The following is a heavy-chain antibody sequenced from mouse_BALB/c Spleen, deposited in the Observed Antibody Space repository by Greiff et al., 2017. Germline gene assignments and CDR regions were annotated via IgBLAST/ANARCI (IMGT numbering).Heavy chain of an antibody. CDR1: GYTFTDYE. CDR2: IDPETGGT. Sequence: QVQLKESGAELVRPGASVTLSCKASGYTFTDYEMHWVKQTPVHGLEWIGAIDPETGGTAYNQKFKGKATLTADKSSSTAYMELRSLTSEDSAVYYSTRNVWYFDVWGAGTTVTVSS. J-gene: IGHJ1*01. CDR3: TRNVWYFDV. V-gene: IGHV1-15*01.